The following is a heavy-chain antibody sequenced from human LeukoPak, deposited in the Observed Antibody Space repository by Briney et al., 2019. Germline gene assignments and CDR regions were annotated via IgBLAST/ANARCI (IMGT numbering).Heavy chain of an antibody. CDR3: ARGRRAYDSSGYYSGPTYYMDV. CDR2: NYYSRST. J-gene: IGHJ6*03. CDR1: GGSISSSSYY. Sequence: SETLSLTCTVSGGSISSSSYYWGWIRQPPGKGLEWIGSNYYSRSTYYNPSLKSRVSISVHTSKNQFSLKLSSVTAADTAVYYCARGRRAYDSSGYYSGPTYYMDVWGKGTTVTISS. D-gene: IGHD3-22*01. V-gene: IGHV4-39*07.